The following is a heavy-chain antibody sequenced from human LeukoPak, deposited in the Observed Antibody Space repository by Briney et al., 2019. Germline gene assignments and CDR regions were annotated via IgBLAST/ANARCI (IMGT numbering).Heavy chain of an antibody. CDR2: INHSGST. J-gene: IGHJ5*02. V-gene: IGHV4-34*01. Sequence: MPSETLSLTCAVYGGSFSGYYWSWLRQPPGKGLEWIGEINHSGSTNYNPSLKSRVTISVDTSKNQLSLKLSPVTAADTAVYYCARGLWFDPWGQGTLVTVSS. CDR3: ARGLWFDP. CDR1: GGSFSGYY.